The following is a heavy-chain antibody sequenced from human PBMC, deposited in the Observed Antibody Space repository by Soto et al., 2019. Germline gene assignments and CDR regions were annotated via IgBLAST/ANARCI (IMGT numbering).Heavy chain of an antibody. V-gene: IGHV4-59*01. CDR3: ARRITGDPHFDL. J-gene: IGHJ2*01. D-gene: IGHD1-20*01. CDR1: DGSISSYY. Sequence: QLQLQESGPGLVKPSETLSLTCTVSDGSISSYYWSWIRQPPGKGLEWIGYVYSNGDTSFNPSLRRRVTISVDTPRNRFSLRLNSVPAADTAVYYCARRITGDPHFDLWGGAPWSLSPQ. CDR2: VYSNGDT.